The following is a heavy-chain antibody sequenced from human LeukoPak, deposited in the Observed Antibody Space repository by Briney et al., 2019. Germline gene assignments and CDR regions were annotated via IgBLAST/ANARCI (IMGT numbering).Heavy chain of an antibody. CDR1: GFSFRTYN. CDR3: AKANGKYYDYVWGSYRYTGFDY. J-gene: IGHJ4*02. Sequence: TGGSLRLSCTASGFSFRTYNLHWVRQAPGKGLEWVAVISYNGGYIHYEDSVKGRFTISRDDSKNTLSLQMSGLRAEDTAVYYCAKANGKYYDYVWGSYRYTGFDYWGQGTLVTVSS. CDR2: ISYNGGYI. D-gene: IGHD3-16*02. V-gene: IGHV3-33*06.